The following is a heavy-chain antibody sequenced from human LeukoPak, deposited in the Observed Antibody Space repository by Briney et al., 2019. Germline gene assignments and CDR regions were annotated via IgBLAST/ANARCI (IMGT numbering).Heavy chain of an antibody. CDR2: IYYSGIT. D-gene: IGHD6-19*01. J-gene: IGHJ3*02. V-gene: IGHV4-39*01. CDR3: ARPVLLSEQWLDAFDI. CDR1: GGSISNSGYR. Sequence: PSETLSLTCTVSGGSISNSGYRWGWIRQPPGKGLQWIGSIYYSGITYYNPSLKSRVAMSVDTSRNQFSLKLSSVTAADTAVYYCARPVLLSEQWLDAFDIWGQGTMVTVSS.